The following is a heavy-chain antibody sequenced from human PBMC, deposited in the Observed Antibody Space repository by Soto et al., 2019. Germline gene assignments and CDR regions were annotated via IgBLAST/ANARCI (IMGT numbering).Heavy chain of an antibody. CDR2: INAGNGNT. CDR1: GYTFTSYA. V-gene: IGHV1-3*01. CDR3: ARVPGYSIGDF. J-gene: IGHJ2*01. Sequence: GASVMVSCKASGYTFTSYAMHWVRQAPGQRLEWMGWINAGNGNTKYSQKFQGRVTITRDTSASTAYMELSSLRSEDTAVYYCARVPGYSIGDFWGRGTLVTVSS. D-gene: IGHD2-15*01.